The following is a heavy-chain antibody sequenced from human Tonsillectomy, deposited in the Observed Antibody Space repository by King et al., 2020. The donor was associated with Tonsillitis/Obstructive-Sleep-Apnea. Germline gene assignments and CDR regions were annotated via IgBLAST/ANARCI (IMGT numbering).Heavy chain of an antibody. J-gene: IGHJ4*02. CDR3: ASQSSGWLDY. CDR1: GYNFTHFW. D-gene: IGHD6-19*01. V-gene: IGHV5-51*01. Sequence: VQLVESGAEVKKPGESLTISCALSGYNFTHFWVVWVRQLPGKGLDWMGIIYFGDSDSRYSPSFQGQVTISVDKSITTAYLQWSSLKASDTALYYCASQSSGWLDYWGQGTLVTVSS. CDR2: IYFGDSDS.